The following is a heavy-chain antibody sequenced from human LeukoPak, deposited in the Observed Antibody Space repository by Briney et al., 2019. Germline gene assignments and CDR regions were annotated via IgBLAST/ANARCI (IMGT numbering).Heavy chain of an antibody. J-gene: IGHJ4*02. V-gene: IGHV4-59*01. Sequence: SETLSLTCTVSGGSLSSYYWSWIRQPPGKGLEWIGYIYYSGSTNYNPSLKSRVTISVDTSKNRFSLKLSSVTAADTAVYYCARVGIEMASIDYWGQGTLVTVSS. D-gene: IGHD5-24*01. CDR2: IYYSGST. CDR3: ARVGIEMASIDY. CDR1: GGSLSSYY.